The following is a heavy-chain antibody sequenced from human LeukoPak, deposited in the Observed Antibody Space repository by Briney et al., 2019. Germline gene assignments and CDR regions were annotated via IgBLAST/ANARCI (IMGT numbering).Heavy chain of an antibody. J-gene: IGHJ3*02. D-gene: IGHD6-19*01. Sequence: HGESLKISCKCSGYSFTSYWIGWAGQMPGKGLEWMGIIYPGYSDTRYSPSFQGQATIPADKSISTAYLQWSSLNASDTAMYYCARHYTDSSGWYYAFDIWGQGTMVTVSS. CDR3: ARHYTDSSGWYYAFDI. CDR2: IYPGYSDT. V-gene: IGHV5-51*01. CDR1: GYSFTSYW.